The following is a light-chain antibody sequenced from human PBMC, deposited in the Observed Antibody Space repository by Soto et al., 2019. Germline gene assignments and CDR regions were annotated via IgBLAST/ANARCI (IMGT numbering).Light chain of an antibody. V-gene: IGLV2-8*01. CDR3: SSYGGSNTLV. CDR2: EVT. Sequence: QSALTQPPSASGSPGQSVTISCTGTSSDVGGYNFVSWYQQYPGKAPKLIIYEVTKRPSGVPDRFSGSKSGNTASLTVSGLQTDDEADYYCSSYGGSNTLVFGGGTKLTVL. J-gene: IGLJ2*01. CDR1: SSDVGGYNF.